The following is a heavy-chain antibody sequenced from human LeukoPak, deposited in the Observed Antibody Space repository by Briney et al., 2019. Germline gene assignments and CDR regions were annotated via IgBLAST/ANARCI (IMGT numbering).Heavy chain of an antibody. V-gene: IGHV3-23*01. D-gene: IGHD3-22*01. Sequence: GGSLRLSCAASGFTFSTFAMIWVRQPPGKGLEWVSSIFPSGGEIHYADSVRGRFTISRDNSKSTLSLQMNSLRAEDTAIYYCTMHTYYFDSGRYFYSDYWGQGALVTVSS. CDR2: IFPSGGEI. CDR1: GFTFSTFA. J-gene: IGHJ4*02. CDR3: TMHTYYFDSGRYFYSDY.